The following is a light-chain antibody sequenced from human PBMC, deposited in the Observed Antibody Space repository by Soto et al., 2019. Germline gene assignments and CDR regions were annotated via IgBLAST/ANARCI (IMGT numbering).Light chain of an antibody. J-gene: IGLJ1*01. Sequence: QSVLTRPASVSGSPGQSITISCTGTSSDVGGYNYVSWYQQHPGKAPKLMIYEVSNRPSGVSIRFSGSKSGNTASLTISGLQAEDEDDYYCSSYTSSTSLDVFGTGTKVTVL. CDR2: EVS. CDR3: SSYTSSTSLDV. CDR1: SSDVGGYNY. V-gene: IGLV2-14*01.